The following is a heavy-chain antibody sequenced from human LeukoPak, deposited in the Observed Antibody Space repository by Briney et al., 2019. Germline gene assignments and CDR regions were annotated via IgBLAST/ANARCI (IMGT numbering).Heavy chain of an antibody. CDR1: GYTFTSYG. J-gene: IGHJ3*02. V-gene: IGHV1-18*01. D-gene: IGHD3-22*01. Sequence: ASVKVSCKASGYTFTSYGISWVRQAPGQGLEWMGWISAYNGNTNYAQKLQGRVTMTTDTSTSTAYMELRSLRSDDTAVYYCAREDPYYYDSSGYYFRHAFDIWGQGTMVTVSS. CDR2: ISAYNGNT. CDR3: AREDPYYYDSSGYYFRHAFDI.